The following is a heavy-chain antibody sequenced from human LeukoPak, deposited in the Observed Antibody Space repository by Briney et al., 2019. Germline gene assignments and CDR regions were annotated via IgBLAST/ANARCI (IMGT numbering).Heavy chain of an antibody. D-gene: IGHD3-16*02. V-gene: IGHV3-66*02. CDR2: IYSGGST. J-gene: IGHJ4*02. CDR1: GFTVSSNY. Sequence: GGSLRLSCAASGFTVSSNYMSWVRQAPGKGLEWVSVIYSGGSTYYADSVTDRFTISRDNSKNTLYLQMNSLRAEDTAVYYCARWKGELSSYDYWGQGTLVTVSS. CDR3: ARWKGELSSYDY.